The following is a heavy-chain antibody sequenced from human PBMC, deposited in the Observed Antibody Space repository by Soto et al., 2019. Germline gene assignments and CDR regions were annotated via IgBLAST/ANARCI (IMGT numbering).Heavy chain of an antibody. CDR1: GFTFSSYA. J-gene: IGHJ4*02. Sequence: GGSVRLSCAASGFTFSSYAMSWVRQAPGKGLEWVSAISGSGGSTYYADSVKGRFTISRDNSKNTLYLQMNSLRAEDTAVYYCANFSPLTASSRDLYWGQGTLVTVSS. D-gene: IGHD2-2*01. CDR3: ANFSPLTASSRDLY. V-gene: IGHV3-23*01. CDR2: ISGSGGST.